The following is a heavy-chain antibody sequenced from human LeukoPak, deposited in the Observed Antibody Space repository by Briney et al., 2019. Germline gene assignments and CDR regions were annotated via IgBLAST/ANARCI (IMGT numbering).Heavy chain of an antibody. D-gene: IGHD3-9*01. Sequence: GGSLRLSCAASGFTFDDYTMHWVRQAPGKGLEWVSAIGTAGDTYYPGSVKGRFTISRENAKNSLYLQMNSLRAGDTAVYYCARGGYDILTGYRTDAFDIWGQGTMVTVSS. J-gene: IGHJ3*02. V-gene: IGHV3-13*01. CDR1: GFTFDDYT. CDR2: IGTAGDT. CDR3: ARGGYDILTGYRTDAFDI.